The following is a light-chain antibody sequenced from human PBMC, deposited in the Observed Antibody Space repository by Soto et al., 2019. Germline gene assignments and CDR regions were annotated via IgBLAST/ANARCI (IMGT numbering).Light chain of an antibody. CDR1: QSVSSNY. V-gene: IGKV3D-20*02. J-gene: IGKJ5*01. CDR2: DAS. Sequence: IVLTQSPRTLSLSPGERATLSSTASQSVSSNYLAWYQQKPGQAPRLLIYDASNRATGIPARFSGSGSGTDFTLTISSLEPEDFAVYYCQQRSNWSITFGQGTRLEIK. CDR3: QQRSNWSIT.